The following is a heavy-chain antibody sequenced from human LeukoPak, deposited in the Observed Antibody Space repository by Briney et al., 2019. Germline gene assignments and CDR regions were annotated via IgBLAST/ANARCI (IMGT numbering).Heavy chain of an antibody. CDR2: IIPIFGTA. CDR3: ARDLEALEVRWQRPSRWFDP. CDR1: GGTFSSYA. Sequence: EASVTVSCKASGGTFSSYAISWVRQAPGQGLEWMGGIIPIFGTANYAQKFQGRVTITADESMSTAYMELSSLRSEDTAVYYCARDLEALEVRWQRPSRWFDPWGQGTLVTVSS. D-gene: IGHD4-23*01. V-gene: IGHV1-69*13. J-gene: IGHJ5*02.